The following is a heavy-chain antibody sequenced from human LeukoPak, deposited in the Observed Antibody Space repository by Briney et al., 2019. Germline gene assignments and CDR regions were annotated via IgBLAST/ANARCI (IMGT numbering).Heavy chain of an antibody. V-gene: IGHV1-18*01. CDR1: GGTFSSYA. J-gene: IGHJ4*02. D-gene: IGHD2-15*01. CDR2: ISAYNGNT. CDR3: ARDCSGGSCYLYFDY. Sequence: ASVKVSCKASGGTFSSYAFSWVRQAPGQGLEWMGWISAYNGNTNYAQKLQGRVTMTTDTSTSTAYMELRSLRSDDTAVYYCARDCSGGSCYLYFDYWGQGTLVTVSS.